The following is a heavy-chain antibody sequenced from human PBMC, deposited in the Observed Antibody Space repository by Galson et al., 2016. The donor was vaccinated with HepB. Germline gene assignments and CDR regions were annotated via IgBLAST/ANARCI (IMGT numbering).Heavy chain of an antibody. CDR1: GESFSTYY. J-gene: IGHJ6*03. V-gene: IGHV4-34*01. CDR3: ARAIPRGLNFRYNVGGAMDV. D-gene: IGHD1-1*01. Sequence: SETLSLTCAVSGESFSTYYWTWIRQPPGKGLEWIGDINHGGATNYNPSLKSRVTIAVDTSNNQFSLKLTSVTAADTAVYFCARAIPRGLNFRYNVGGAMDVWGKGTTVTVSS. CDR2: INHGGAT.